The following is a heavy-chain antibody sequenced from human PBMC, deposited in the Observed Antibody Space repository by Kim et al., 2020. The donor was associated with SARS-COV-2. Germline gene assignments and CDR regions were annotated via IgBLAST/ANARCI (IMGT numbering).Heavy chain of an antibody. V-gene: IGHV3-74*01. J-gene: IGHJ2*01. D-gene: IGHD3-16*01. CDR2: ITDTGITQ. Sequence: GGSLRLSCAASGFNFRNYFMNWVHQAPGKGPVWISRITDTGITQSYADSVKGRFTTSRDNTKNTLDLEMTSLRAEDTAIYYCARDGGFTNHDWYFDLWGRGTLVTVSS. CDR1: GFNFRNYF. CDR3: ARDGGFTNHDWYFDL.